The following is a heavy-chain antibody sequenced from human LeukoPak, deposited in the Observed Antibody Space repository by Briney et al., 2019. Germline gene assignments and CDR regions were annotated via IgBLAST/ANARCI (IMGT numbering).Heavy chain of an antibody. Sequence: SETLSLPCTVSGGPISSYYWIWIRQPPGKGLVWIGYIYYSGSTNYNPSLKSRVTISVDTSKNQFSLKLSSVTAADTAVYYCARRYLAAKDAFDIWGQGTMVTVSS. D-gene: IGHD2-15*01. J-gene: IGHJ3*02. CDR2: IYYSGST. V-gene: IGHV4-59*13. CDR3: ARRYLAAKDAFDI. CDR1: GGPISSYY.